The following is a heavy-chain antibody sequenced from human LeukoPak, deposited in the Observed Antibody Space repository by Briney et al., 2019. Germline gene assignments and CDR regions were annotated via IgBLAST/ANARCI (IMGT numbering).Heavy chain of an antibody. CDR3: ARDRVGSGWPRPYYFEF. Sequence: GASVKVSCKPSGYTFTGYYLHWVRQAPGQALEWMGWMNPNTGATTYAQKFQDRVSMSRDTSSSTAYMDLTSLRSDDTAVYFCARDRVGSGWPRPYYFEFWGQGTLVTVSS. CDR1: GYTFTGYY. CDR2: MNPNTGAT. V-gene: IGHV1-2*02. D-gene: IGHD6-19*01. J-gene: IGHJ4*02.